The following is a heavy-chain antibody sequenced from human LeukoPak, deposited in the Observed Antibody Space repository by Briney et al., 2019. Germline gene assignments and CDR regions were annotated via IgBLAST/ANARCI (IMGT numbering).Heavy chain of an antibody. D-gene: IGHD6-6*01. V-gene: IGHV1-46*01. J-gene: IGHJ6*03. Sequence: ASVKVSCKASGYTFTNYYMHWVRQAPGQGLEWMGVINPSGGSTSYAQKFQGRVTMTRDMSTSTVYMELSSLRCEDTAVYYCASYNGSSSSVERYYYYYMDVWGKGTTVTVSS. CDR1: GYTFTNYY. CDR2: INPSGGST. CDR3: ASYNGSSSSVERYYYYYMDV.